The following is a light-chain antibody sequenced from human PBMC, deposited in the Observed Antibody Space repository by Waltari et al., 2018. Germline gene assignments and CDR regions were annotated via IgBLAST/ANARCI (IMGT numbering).Light chain of an antibody. CDR1: SRYGGNYKP. Sequence: QSALTQPASVSGSPGQSITISCTGTSRYGGNYKPVPWYQQPPGKAPKLMIYAVSKRPSGVADLFSGSKSVDMASLTISGLQPEDEAEYFCSSYAGSSKGVFGGGTKVTVL. J-gene: IGLJ2*01. CDR2: AVS. CDR3: SSYAGSSKGV. V-gene: IGLV2-23*02.